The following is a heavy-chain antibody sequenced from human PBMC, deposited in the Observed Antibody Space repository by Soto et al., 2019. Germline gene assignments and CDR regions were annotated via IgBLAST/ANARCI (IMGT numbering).Heavy chain of an antibody. V-gene: IGHV3-30-3*01. CDR1: GFTYSTYT. CDR3: AKEPHYYDSSGYTFDI. Sequence: GGSLRLSCAASGFTYSTYTMHWVRQAPGKGLEWVAVISYDGNNKFYADSVKGRFTISRDNSKNTLYLQMNSLRAEDTALYYCAKEPHYYDSSGYTFDIWGQGTMVTVSS. D-gene: IGHD3-22*01. CDR2: ISYDGNNK. J-gene: IGHJ3*02.